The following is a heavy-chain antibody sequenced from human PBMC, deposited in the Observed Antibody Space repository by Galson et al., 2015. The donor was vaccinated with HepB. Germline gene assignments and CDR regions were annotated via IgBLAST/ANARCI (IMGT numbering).Heavy chain of an antibody. J-gene: IGHJ4*02. D-gene: IGHD3-10*01. CDR2: ISGSGGST. CDR1: GFTFSSYA. V-gene: IGHV3-23*01. Sequence: SLRLSCAASGFTFSSYAMSWVRQAPGKGLEWVSAISGSGGSTYYADSVKGRFTISRDNSKNTLYLQMNSLRAEDTAVYYCAKDRLWFGEGFDYWGQGTLVTVSS. CDR3: AKDRLWFGEGFDY.